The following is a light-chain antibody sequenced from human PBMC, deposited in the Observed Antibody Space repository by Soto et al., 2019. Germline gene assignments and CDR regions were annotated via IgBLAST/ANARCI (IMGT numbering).Light chain of an antibody. CDR3: QQHFNGPIT. Sequence: EIVLTQSPATLSLSPGERATLYCRASQSISSFLAWYQQKPGQAPRLLIYGASNRATGIPARFSGSGSGTDFTLTISSLEPEDFAVYYCQQHFNGPITFGQGTRLE. CDR1: QSISSF. V-gene: IGKV3-11*01. J-gene: IGKJ5*01. CDR2: GAS.